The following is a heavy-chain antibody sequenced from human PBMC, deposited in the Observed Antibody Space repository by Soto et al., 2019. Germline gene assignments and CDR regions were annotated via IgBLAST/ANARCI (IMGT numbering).Heavy chain of an antibody. CDR2: FTGTGGST. CDR1: GLSVSSSA. CDR3: AKGLASVYYYTPHGALDH. D-gene: IGHD3-22*01. J-gene: IGHJ4*02. Sequence: PGGSLRLACAASGLSVSSSAMGWVPQAPGNGLEGVSSFTGTGGSTSYADSVKGRFTISRDNSKNTLYLQIKSLRADDTAVYYCAKGLASVYYYTPHGALDHSRQGTLDTVSS. V-gene: IGHV3-23*01.